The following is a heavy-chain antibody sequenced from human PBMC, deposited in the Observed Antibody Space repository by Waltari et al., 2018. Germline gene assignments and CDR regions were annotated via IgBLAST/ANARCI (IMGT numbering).Heavy chain of an antibody. CDR2: LYWIDDK. Sequence: QITLKESGPTLVKPTQTLPLTCTFSGFSLSTSGMGVGWIRQPPGKALEWLALLYWIDDKRYSPCLKSRLTITEDTSKNQVVLTMTNMDHVDTARYCCERTRQEEDEYVWGSYRLVYFDYWGQGTLVTVSS. CDR3: ERTRQEEDEYVWGSYRLVYFDY. CDR1: GFSLSTSGMG. D-gene: IGHD3-16*02. V-gene: IGHV2-5*01. J-gene: IGHJ4*02.